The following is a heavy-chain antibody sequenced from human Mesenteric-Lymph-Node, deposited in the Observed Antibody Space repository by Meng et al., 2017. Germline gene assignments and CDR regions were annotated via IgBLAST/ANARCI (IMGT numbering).Heavy chain of an antibody. Sequence: GGSLRLSCAASGFTFSDYYMSWIRQAPGKGLEFISYISSSGNVMLYADSVKGRFTISRDNAKNSLYLQMDSLRGEDTAVYYCARKFSVTDFWGQGTLVTVSS. D-gene: IGHD2-21*02. CDR2: ISSSGNVM. CDR3: ARKFSVTDF. J-gene: IGHJ4*02. CDR1: GFTFSDYY. V-gene: IGHV3-11*04.